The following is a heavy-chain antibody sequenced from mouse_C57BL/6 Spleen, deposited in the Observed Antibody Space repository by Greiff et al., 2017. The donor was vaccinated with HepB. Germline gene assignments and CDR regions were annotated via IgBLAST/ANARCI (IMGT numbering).Heavy chain of an antibody. Sequence: QVQLQQSGAELVMPGASVKLSCKASGYTFTSYWMHWVKQRPGQGLEWIGEIDPSDSYTNYNQKFKGKSTLTVDKSSSTAYMQLSSLTSEDSAVYYCARPHYYGSSKHYFDYWGQGTTLTVSS. J-gene: IGHJ2*01. CDR2: IDPSDSYT. V-gene: IGHV1-69*01. CDR3: ARPHYYGSSKHYFDY. D-gene: IGHD1-1*01. CDR1: GYTFTSYW.